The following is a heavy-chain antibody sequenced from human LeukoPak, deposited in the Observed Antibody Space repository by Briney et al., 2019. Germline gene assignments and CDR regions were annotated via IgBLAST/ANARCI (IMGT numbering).Heavy chain of an antibody. CDR2: ISYDGSNK. Sequence: GGSLRLSCAASGFTFSGYAIHWVRQAPGKGLEWVALISYDGSNKYYADSVKGRFTISRDNSRNTLYLQMNSLRTEDTAVYYCAKSYSGSYYVIDYWGQGTLVTVSS. CDR3: AKSYSGSYYVIDY. J-gene: IGHJ4*02. V-gene: IGHV3-30-3*02. CDR1: GFTFSGYA. D-gene: IGHD1-26*01.